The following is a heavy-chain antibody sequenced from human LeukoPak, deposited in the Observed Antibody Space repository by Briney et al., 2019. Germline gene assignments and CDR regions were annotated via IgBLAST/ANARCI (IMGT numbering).Heavy chain of an antibody. CDR1: GDTLTKLS. V-gene: IGHV1-24*01. D-gene: IGHD6-13*01. CDR2: FDPEDGET. Sequence: GASVKVSCKVSGDTLTKLSMHWVRQAPGKGLEWMGGFDPEDGETIYAQKFQGRVTMTEDTSTDTAYMDLRSLRSEDTAVYYCATVEIAGGSSWYRDYYYYMDVWGKGTTVTVSS. CDR3: ATVEIAGGSSWYRDYYYYMDV. J-gene: IGHJ6*03.